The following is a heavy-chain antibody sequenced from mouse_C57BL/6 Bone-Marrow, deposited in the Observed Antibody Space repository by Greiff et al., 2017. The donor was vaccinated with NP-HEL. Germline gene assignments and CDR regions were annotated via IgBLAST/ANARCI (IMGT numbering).Heavy chain of an antibody. D-gene: IGHD2-1*01. J-gene: IGHJ1*03. Sequence: EVKLEESGGDLVKPGGSLKLSCEASGFTFSSYGMSWVRQTPDKRLEWVATISRGGSYTYYPDSVKGRFTISRDNANNTLYLQLSSLKSEDTAMYYCARHGNGTNWYFDVWGTGTTVTVSS. V-gene: IGHV5-6*01. CDR2: ISRGGSYT. CDR3: ARHGNGTNWYFDV. CDR1: GFTFSSYG.